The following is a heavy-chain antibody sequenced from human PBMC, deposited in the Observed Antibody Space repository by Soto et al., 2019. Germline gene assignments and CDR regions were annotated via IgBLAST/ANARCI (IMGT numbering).Heavy chain of an antibody. J-gene: IGHJ6*02. D-gene: IGHD1-1*01. CDR2: INPNSGGT. CDR1: GYTFTGYY. V-gene: IGHV1-2*04. Sequence: ASVKVSCKASGYTFTGYYMHWVRQAPGQGLEWMGWINPNSGGTNYAQKFQGWVTKTRDTSISTAYMELSRLRSDDTAVYYCARVPRTGTTFSDGMDVWGQGTTVTVSS. CDR3: ARVPRTGTTFSDGMDV.